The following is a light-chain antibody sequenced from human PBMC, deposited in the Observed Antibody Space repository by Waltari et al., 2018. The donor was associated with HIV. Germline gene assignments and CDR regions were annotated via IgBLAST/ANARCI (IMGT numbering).Light chain of an antibody. CDR1: NRDRGSYNF. V-gene: IGLV2-14*03. Sequence: QSALTQPASVSGSPGQSITIPCRGNNRDRGSYNFCSWYQKPPGKAPKLMIHEVTNRASGASTRFSGSKSGKTAYLTISGLQTEDEADYYCSSYANTNSVIFGGGTKLTVL. J-gene: IGLJ2*01. CDR3: SSYANTNSVI. CDR2: EVT.